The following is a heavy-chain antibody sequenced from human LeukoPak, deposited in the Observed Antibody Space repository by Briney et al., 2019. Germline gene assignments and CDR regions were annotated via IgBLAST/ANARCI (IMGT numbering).Heavy chain of an antibody. CDR1: GGTFSSYA. CDR3: ARGSPRFLEWLPYLDNWFDP. CDR2: IIPIFSTA. V-gene: IGHV1-69*13. D-gene: IGHD3-3*01. Sequence: ASVKVSCKASGGTFSSYAISWVRQAPGQGLEWMGGIIPIFSTANYAQKFQGRVTITADESTSTAYMELSSLRSEDTAVYYCARGSPRFLEWLPYLDNWFDPWGQGTLVTVSS. J-gene: IGHJ5*02.